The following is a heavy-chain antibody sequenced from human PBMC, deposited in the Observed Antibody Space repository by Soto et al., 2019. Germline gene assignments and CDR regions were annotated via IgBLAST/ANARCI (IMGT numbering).Heavy chain of an antibody. D-gene: IGHD2-15*01. CDR2: MNPNSGNT. J-gene: IGHJ4*02. Sequence: QVQLVQSGAEVKKPGASVKVSCKASGYTFTSYDINWVRQATGQGLEWMGWMNPNSGNTGYAQKFQGRVTMTRNTSINTAYMELSSLRSEDTAVYYCARGRDIVVVVAATLYYFDYWGQGTLVTVSS. CDR1: GYTFTSYD. V-gene: IGHV1-8*01. CDR3: ARGRDIVVVVAATLYYFDY.